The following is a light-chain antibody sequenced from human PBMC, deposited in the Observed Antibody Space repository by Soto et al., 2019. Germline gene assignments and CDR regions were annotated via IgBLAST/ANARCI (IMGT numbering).Light chain of an antibody. CDR2: KAS. Sequence: DMQMTQSPSTLSASVGDRVTITCRASQSISIWLAWYQQKPGKAPKLLIYKASTLKSGVPSRFSGSGSGTEFTLTISSLQPDDFATYYCQHYNSYSEAFGQRTKVDIK. CDR3: QHYNSYSEA. V-gene: IGKV1-5*03. J-gene: IGKJ1*01. CDR1: QSISIW.